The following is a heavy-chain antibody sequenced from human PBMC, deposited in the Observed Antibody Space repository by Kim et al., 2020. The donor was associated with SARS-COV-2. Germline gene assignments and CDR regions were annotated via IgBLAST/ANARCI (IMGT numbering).Heavy chain of an antibody. Sequence: GGSLRLSCAASGFTFSHYAMSWVRQAPGKGLEWVSSINAGDGRTFYAESVNGRFTISRDNSKNTLSLQMNSLRAEDTAIYYCAKVGPDSFDYWGQRTLVTVSS. CDR3: AKVGPDSFDY. J-gene: IGHJ4*02. V-gene: IGHV3-23*01. CDR1: GFTFSHYA. CDR2: INAGDGRT.